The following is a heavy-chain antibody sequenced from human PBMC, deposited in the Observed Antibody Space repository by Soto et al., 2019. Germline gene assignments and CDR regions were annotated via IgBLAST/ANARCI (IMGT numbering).Heavy chain of an antibody. CDR3: ARPHSTSRADTNWFDP. Sequence: QLQLQESGPGLVKPSETLSLTCTVSGGSISSGSYYWGWIRQPPGKGLEWIGSIYYSGSTYYKPSVKSRVTISVDTSKNQFSLKLSSVTAADTAVYYCARPHSTSRADTNWFDPWGQGTLVTVSS. D-gene: IGHD2-2*01. CDR1: GGSISSGSYY. J-gene: IGHJ5*02. V-gene: IGHV4-39*01. CDR2: IYYSGST.